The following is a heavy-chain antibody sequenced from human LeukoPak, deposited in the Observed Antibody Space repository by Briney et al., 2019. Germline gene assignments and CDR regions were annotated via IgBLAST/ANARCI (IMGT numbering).Heavy chain of an antibody. CDR2: INHSGST. Sequence: SETLSLTCAVYGGSFSGYYWSWIRQPPGKGLEWIGEINHSGSTNYNPSLKSRVTISVDTSKKQFSLRLSSVTAADTAVYYCARVVGEYYDILTGYYNDYYGMDVWGQGTTVTVSS. J-gene: IGHJ6*02. CDR1: GGSFSGYY. V-gene: IGHV4-34*01. D-gene: IGHD3-9*01. CDR3: ARVVGEYYDILTGYYNDYYGMDV.